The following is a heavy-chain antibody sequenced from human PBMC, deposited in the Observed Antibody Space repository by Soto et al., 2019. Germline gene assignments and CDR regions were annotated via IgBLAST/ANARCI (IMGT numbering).Heavy chain of an antibody. J-gene: IGHJ6*02. Sequence: PGGSLRLSCAASGFTFSSYSMNWVRQAPGKGLEWVSSISSSSYIYYADSVKGRFTISRDNAKNSLYLQMNSLRAEDTAVYYCAIVVVPAAISYYYGMDVWGQGTTVTVSS. CDR3: AIVVVPAAISYYYGMDV. V-gene: IGHV3-21*01. CDR2: ISSSSYI. CDR1: GFTFSSYS. D-gene: IGHD2-2*02.